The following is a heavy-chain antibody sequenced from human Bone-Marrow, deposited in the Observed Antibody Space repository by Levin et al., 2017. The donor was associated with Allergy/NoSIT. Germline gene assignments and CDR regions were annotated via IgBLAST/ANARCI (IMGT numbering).Heavy chain of an antibody. CDR3: ARFEQPDNYYYYGMDV. CDR1: GGSISSSNW. Sequence: SETLSLTCAVSGGSISSSNWWSWVRQPPGKGLEWIGEIYHSGSTNYNPSLKSRVTISVDKSKNQFSLKLSSVTAADTAVYYCARFEQPDNYYYYGMDVWGQGTTVTVSS. V-gene: IGHV4-4*02. J-gene: IGHJ6*02. CDR2: IYHSGST. D-gene: IGHD6-13*01.